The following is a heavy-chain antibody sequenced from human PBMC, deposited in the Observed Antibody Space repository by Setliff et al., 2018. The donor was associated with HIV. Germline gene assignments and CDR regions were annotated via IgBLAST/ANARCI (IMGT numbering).Heavy chain of an antibody. V-gene: IGHV1-18*01. CDR1: GYTFINYH. Sequence: ASVKVSCKTSGYTFINYHITWVRQAPGQGLEWVGSISASSVNTNYTQGRVTMTTDISTSTAYMELRSLRSDDSAVYFCARVPVSSYYYYMDVWGKGTTVTVSS. CDR3: ARVPVSSYYYYMDV. CDR2: ISASSVNT. J-gene: IGHJ6*03. D-gene: IGHD6-13*01.